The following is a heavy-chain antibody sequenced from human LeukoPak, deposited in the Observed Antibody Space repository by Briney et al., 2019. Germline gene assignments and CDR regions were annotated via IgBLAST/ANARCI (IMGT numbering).Heavy chain of an antibody. CDR2: INPNSGGT. CDR3: ARDYGGNPYYFDY. V-gene: IGHV1-2*02. J-gene: IGHJ4*02. CDR1: GYTFTGYY. D-gene: IGHD4-23*01. Sequence: ASVKVSCKASGYTFTGYYMHWVRQAPGQGLEWMGCINPNSGGTNFTQKFQGRVTMTRDTSISTAYMDLNRLRSDDTAVYYCARDYGGNPYYFDYWGQGTLVTVSS.